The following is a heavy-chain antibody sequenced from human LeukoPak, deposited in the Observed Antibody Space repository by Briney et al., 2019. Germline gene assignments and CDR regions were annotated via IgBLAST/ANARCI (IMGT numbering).Heavy chain of an antibody. Sequence: RGSLRLSCAASGFTFSSYSMNWVRQAPGKGLEWVSSISSSSSYIYYADSVKGRFTISRDNAKNLLYLQMNSLRAEDTAVYYCARALGWKAFDIWGRGTLVTVS. V-gene: IGHV3-21*01. D-gene: IGHD1-1*01. CDR1: GFTFSSYS. J-gene: IGHJ3*02. CDR2: ISSSSSYI. CDR3: ARALGWKAFDI.